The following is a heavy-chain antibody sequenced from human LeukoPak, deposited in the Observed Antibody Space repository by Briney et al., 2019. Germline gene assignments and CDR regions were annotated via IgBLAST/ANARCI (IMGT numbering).Heavy chain of an antibody. CDR2: IYYSGST. J-gene: IGHJ4*02. D-gene: IGHD2-15*01. V-gene: IGHV4-61*01. CDR1: GGSVSSGSYY. Sequence: SETLSLTCTVSGGSVSSGSYYWSWIRQPPGKGLEWIGYIYYSGSTNYNPSLKSRLTISVDTSKNQFSLKLSSVTAADTAVYYCARGYCSGGSCYVDSWGQGTLVTVSS. CDR3: ARGYCSGGSCYVDS.